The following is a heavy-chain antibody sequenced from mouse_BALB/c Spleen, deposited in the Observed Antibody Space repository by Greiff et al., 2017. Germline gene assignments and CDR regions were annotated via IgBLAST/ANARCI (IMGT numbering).Heavy chain of an antibody. V-gene: IGHV5-6-4*01. Sequence: EVKLVESGGGLVKPGGSLKLSCAASGFTFSSYTMPWVRQTPEKRLEWVATISSGGSYTYYPDSVKGRFTISRDNAKNTLYLQMSSLKSEDTAMYYCTRDGGLGALYYAMDYWGQGTSVTVSS. D-gene: IGHD2-4*01. CDR2: ISSGGSYT. J-gene: IGHJ4*01. CDR1: GFTFSSYT. CDR3: TRDGGLGALYYAMDY.